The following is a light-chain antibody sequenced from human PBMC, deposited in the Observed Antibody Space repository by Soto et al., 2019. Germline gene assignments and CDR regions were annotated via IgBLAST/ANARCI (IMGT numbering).Light chain of an antibody. V-gene: IGKV1-39*01. CDR2: KAS. Sequence: DIQMTQSPSTLSGSVGDRVTITCRASQTISSWLAWYQQKPGKAPKLLIYKASTLQSGVPSRFSGSRSGTDFTLTISSLQPEDVSTYYCQQSYSTPLTFCQGTKV. J-gene: IGKJ1*01. CDR3: QQSYSTPLT. CDR1: QTISSW.